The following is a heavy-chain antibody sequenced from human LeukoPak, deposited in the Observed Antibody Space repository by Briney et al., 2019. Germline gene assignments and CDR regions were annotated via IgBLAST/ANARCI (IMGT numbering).Heavy chain of an antibody. CDR1: GGTFSRYA. J-gene: IGHJ4*02. Sequence: SVKVSCKASGGTFSRYAISWVSQAAGRGLAWVGGIIPILGIANYAQKFQGRVTITADKSTSTAYMELSSLRSEDTAVYYCARDSAGTLRGNFDYWGQGTLVAVSS. V-gene: IGHV1-69*10. CDR3: ARDSAGTLRGNFDY. D-gene: IGHD6-13*01. CDR2: IIPILGIA.